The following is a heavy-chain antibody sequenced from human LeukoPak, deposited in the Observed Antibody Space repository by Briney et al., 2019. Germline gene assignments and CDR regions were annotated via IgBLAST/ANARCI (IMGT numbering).Heavy chain of an antibody. V-gene: IGHV4-59*01. CDR3: ARGQYSSGWYYFDY. CDR2: IFDSGNT. CDR1: GGSTINYF. D-gene: IGHD6-19*01. J-gene: IGHJ4*02. Sequence: SETLSLTCTVSGGSTINYFWSWIRQPPGKGLEWIGYIFDSGNTNYKPSLNSRVTMSLDTSKNQFSLKLSSVTAADSAIYYCARGQYSSGWYYFDYWGQGTLVTVSS.